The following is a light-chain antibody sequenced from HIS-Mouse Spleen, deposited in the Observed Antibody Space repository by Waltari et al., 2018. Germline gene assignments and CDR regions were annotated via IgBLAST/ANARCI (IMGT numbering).Light chain of an antibody. J-gene: IGLJ2*01. CDR2: EVS. CDR1: SSDVGGSNY. Sequence: QSALTQPASVSGSPGQSITISCTGTSSDVGGSNYVSWHQQHPGKAPKLMIYEVSDRPSGVSNRFSGSKSGNTASLTISGLQAEDEADYYCSSYTSSSTLVFGGGTKLTVL. V-gene: IGLV2-14*01. CDR3: SSYTSSSTLV.